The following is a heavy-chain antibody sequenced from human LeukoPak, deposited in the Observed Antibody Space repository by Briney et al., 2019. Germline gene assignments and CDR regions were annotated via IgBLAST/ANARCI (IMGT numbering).Heavy chain of an antibody. CDR3: AKDIGSGSYYYFDY. CDR2: ISWNSGSI. V-gene: IGHV3-9*01. J-gene: IGHJ4*02. D-gene: IGHD3-10*01. Sequence: GGSLRLSCAASGFTFDDYAMHWVRQAPGKGLEWVSGISWNSGSIGYADSVKGRFTISRDNAKNSLYLQMNSLRAEDTALYYCAKDIGSGSYYYFDYWGQGTLVTVSS. CDR1: GFTFDDYA.